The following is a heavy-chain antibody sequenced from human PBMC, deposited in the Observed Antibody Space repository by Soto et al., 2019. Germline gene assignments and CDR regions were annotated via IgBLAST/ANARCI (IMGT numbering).Heavy chain of an antibody. CDR3: ARGPSGWFGYDY. V-gene: IGHV3-74*01. D-gene: IGHD6-19*01. Sequence: GGSLRLSCASSGLTFSSSWMHWVRQAPGKGLVWVSRINSGASNTNYADSVKGRLTISRDNAKNTLYLQMDSLTAEDTAVYYCARGPSGWFGYDYWGQGTLVTVSS. CDR2: INSGASNT. J-gene: IGHJ4*02. CDR1: GLTFSSSW.